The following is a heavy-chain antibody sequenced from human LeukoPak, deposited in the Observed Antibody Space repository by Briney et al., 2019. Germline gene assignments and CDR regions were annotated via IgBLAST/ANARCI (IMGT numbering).Heavy chain of an antibody. J-gene: IGHJ2*01. CDR3: AITSLGYCSSTSCYDWYFDL. D-gene: IGHD2-2*01. CDR2: INHSGRT. Sequence: PSETPSLTCAVYGGSFSGYYWGWIRQPPGEGLEWGGEINHSGRTNYNPSLKSRVTISVDTSKNQFSLKLSSVTAADTAVYYCAITSLGYCSSTSCYDWYFDLWGRGTLVTVSS. V-gene: IGHV4-34*01. CDR1: GGSFSGYY.